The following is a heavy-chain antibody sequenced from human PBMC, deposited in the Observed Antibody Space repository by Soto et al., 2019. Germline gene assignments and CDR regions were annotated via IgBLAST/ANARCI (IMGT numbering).Heavy chain of an antibody. Sequence: GGSLTLSCAASGFTFSSCDMHWVRQAPPEEREWGVVISYDGSNKFYTDSVKGRFTISRDHSRNPLYLQMNSLTAEDTAVYYCANEFHSCNVFDYWGQGTLVTVSS. CDR1: GFTFSSCD. V-gene: IGHV3-30*18. CDR2: ISYDGSNK. CDR3: ANEFHSCNVFDY. J-gene: IGHJ4*02. D-gene: IGHD2-15*01.